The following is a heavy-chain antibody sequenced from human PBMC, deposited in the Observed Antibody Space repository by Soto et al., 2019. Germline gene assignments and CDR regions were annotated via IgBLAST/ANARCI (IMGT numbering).Heavy chain of an antibody. CDR3: TAWVWGSDFGAE. J-gene: IGHJ4*02. D-gene: IGHD3-16*01. CDR1: GFTFSDSY. Sequence: EVQLVESGGGLIQPGESLRLSCSTSGFTFSDSYIDWVRQAPGTGLEWVGRTKNKAASYATEYAASVKGRFSISRDQSKNSLYLQMNSLKIDDTDLYYCTAWVWGSDFGAEWGQGTQVIVSS. V-gene: IGHV3-72*01. CDR2: TKNKAASYAT.